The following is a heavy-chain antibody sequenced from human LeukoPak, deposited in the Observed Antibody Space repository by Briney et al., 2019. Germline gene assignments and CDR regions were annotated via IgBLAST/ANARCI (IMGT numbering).Heavy chain of an antibody. CDR3: ASEGRYYDSSGYEYFQH. CDR1: GGSISSGNYY. V-gene: IGHV4-61*02. J-gene: IGHJ1*01. Sequence: SETLSLTCTVSGGSISSGNYYWSWIRQPAGKGLEWIGRIYTSGSTTYNPSLKRRLTMSVDTSKNHFSLKLSSVAAADTAIYYCASEGRYYDSSGYEYFQHWGQGTLVTVSS. CDR2: IYTSGST. D-gene: IGHD3-22*01.